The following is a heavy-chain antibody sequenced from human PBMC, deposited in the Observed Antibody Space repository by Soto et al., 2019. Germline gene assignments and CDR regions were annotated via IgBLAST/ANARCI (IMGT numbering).Heavy chain of an antibody. D-gene: IGHD3-22*01. V-gene: IGHV1-69*13. CDR1: GGTFSSYA. J-gene: IGHJ4*02. CDR3: ATKTPNYYDSRGPILE. Sequence: GASVKVSCKASGGTFSSYAISWVRQAPGQGLEWMGGIIPIFGTANYAQKFQGRVTITADESTSTAYMELSSLRSEDTAVYYCATKTPNYYDSRGPILEWGQGPMFTVPS. CDR2: IIPIFGTA.